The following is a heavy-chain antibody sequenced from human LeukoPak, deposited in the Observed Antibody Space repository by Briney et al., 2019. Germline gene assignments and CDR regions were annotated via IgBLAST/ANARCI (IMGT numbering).Heavy chain of an antibody. Sequence: ASVKVSCKASGYTFTSYYMHWVRQAPGQGLEWMGIINPSGGSTSYAQKFQGRVTMTRDMSTSTVYMEPSSLRSEDTAVYYCARDSDYYDSSGYYYVGHTFDYWGQGTLVTVSS. CDR2: INPSGGST. D-gene: IGHD3-22*01. CDR1: GYTFTSYY. J-gene: IGHJ4*02. V-gene: IGHV1-46*01. CDR3: ARDSDYYDSSGYYYVGHTFDY.